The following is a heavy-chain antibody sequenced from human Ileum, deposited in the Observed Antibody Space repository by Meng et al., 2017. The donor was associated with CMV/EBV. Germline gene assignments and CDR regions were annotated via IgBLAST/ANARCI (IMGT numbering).Heavy chain of an antibody. D-gene: IGHD3-3*01. CDR2: LIPMFGIP. Sequence: SVKVSCKTSGGPFSTYAISWVRQAPGQGLEWMGGLIPMFGIPNYAQKFQGKVTMTTEESTSTAYLELRSLTSDDTAVYYCARANKLRFLEIGGTWGQGTLVTVSS. J-gene: IGHJ5*02. CDR1: GGPFSTYA. CDR3: ARANKLRFLEIGGT. V-gene: IGHV1-69*05.